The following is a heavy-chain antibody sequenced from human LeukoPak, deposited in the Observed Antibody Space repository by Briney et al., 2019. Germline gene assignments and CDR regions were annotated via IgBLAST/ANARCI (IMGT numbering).Heavy chain of an antibody. D-gene: IGHD1-26*01. CDR1: GYSLSELS. Sequence: GASVRVSCEVSGYSLSELSTHWVRQAPGRGLEWVGGFDQGGDETIYAEKFQGRVTITEDTSTDTAYLELSSLRSEDTVVYFCATEKDLLLDSWGQGTPVTVSS. CDR3: ATEKDLLLDS. CDR2: FDQGGDET. V-gene: IGHV1-24*01. J-gene: IGHJ5*01.